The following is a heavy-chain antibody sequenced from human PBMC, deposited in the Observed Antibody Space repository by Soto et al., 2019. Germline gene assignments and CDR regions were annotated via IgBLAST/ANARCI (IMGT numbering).Heavy chain of an antibody. D-gene: IGHD3-3*01. V-gene: IGHV1-2*02. Sequence: QLHLVQSGAVVKKPGASVTVSCSASGYPVTAYYMHWVRQAPGRGLEWMGGINPATGAAKYTQTFQGRVPMTRDTSTSTVFMELSCRTSEDTAVFYCARGGGVGVAGSAAFDMWGQGTLVTVSS. J-gene: IGHJ3*02. CDR1: GYPVTAYY. CDR2: INPATGAA. CDR3: ARGGGVGVAGSAAFDM.